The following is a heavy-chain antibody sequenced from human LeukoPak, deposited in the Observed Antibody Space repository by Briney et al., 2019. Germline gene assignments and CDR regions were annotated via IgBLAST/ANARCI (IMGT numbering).Heavy chain of an antibody. CDR1: GGSISSSNW. CDR3: ARRYGSGAYYYYGMDV. Sequence: PSETLSLTCAVSGGSISSSNWWSWVRQPPGKGLEWIGEIYHSGSTNYNPSLKSRVTISVDKSKNQFSLKLSSVTAADTAVYYCARRYGSGAYYYYGMDVWGQGTTVTVSS. CDR2: IYHSGST. J-gene: IGHJ6*02. D-gene: IGHD3-10*01. V-gene: IGHV4-4*02.